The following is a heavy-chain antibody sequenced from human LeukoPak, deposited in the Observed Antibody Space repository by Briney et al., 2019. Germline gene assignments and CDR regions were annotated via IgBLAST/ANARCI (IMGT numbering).Heavy chain of an antibody. J-gene: IGHJ6*02. CDR2: IYYSGST. CDR1: GGSISSGDYY. Sequence: SETLSLTCTVSGGSISSGDYYWSWIRQPPGKGLEWIGYIYYSGSTYYNPSLKSRVTISVDTSKKQFSLKLRSVTAADTAVYYCARGPVPADLDVWGRGTTVTVSS. V-gene: IGHV4-30-4*01. D-gene: IGHD2-2*01. CDR3: ARGPVPADLDV.